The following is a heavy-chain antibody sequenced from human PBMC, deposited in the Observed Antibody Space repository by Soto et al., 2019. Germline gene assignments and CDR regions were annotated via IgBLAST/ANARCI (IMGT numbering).Heavy chain of an antibody. CDR1: GFTFSSYG. J-gene: IGHJ4*02. D-gene: IGHD6-19*01. Sequence: QVQLVESGGGVVQPGRSLRLSCAASGFTFSSYGMHRVRQAPGKGLEWEAVIWYDGSNKYYADSVKGRFTISRDNSKNTLYLQMNILRAEDTAVYYCARDPSLSSGWSPLGYSFDSWGQGNLVTVSS. V-gene: IGHV3-33*01. CDR2: IWYDGSNK. CDR3: ARDPSLSSGWSPLGYSFDS.